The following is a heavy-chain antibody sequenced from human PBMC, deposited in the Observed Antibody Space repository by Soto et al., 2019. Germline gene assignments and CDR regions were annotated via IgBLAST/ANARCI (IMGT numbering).Heavy chain of an antibody. Sequence: GGSLRLSCVASGYMFSNYSMNWVRQAPGKGLEWVSKISSTGTITYYADSVKGRFTISRDNAGNSVYLQMNSLRVDDTAIYYCARGAPLWGEGTLVTVSS. V-gene: IGHV3-48*01. CDR2: ISSTGTIT. J-gene: IGHJ4*02. CDR1: GYMFSNYS. CDR3: ARGAPL.